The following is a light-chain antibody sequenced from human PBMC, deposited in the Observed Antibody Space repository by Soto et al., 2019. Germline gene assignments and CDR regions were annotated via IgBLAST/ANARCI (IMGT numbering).Light chain of an antibody. V-gene: IGKV1-39*01. CDR3: QQYGSSGT. J-gene: IGKJ1*01. CDR1: QSISTY. CDR2: AAS. Sequence: DIHMTQSPSSLSASVGDRVTITCRASQSISTYLNWYQHKPGKAPKLLIYAASSLQPGVPSRFSGSGSGTDFTLTISSLQPEDFAVYYCQQYGSSGTFGQGTKV.